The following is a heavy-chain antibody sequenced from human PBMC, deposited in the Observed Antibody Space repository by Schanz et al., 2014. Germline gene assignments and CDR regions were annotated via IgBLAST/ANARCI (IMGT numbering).Heavy chain of an antibody. D-gene: IGHD3-10*01. CDR2: IGVDGTTT. Sequence: EVQLLESGGGLVQPGGSLRLSCLASGFAFSSYGMNWLRQAPGKGLEWVSVIGVDGTTTYYADSVKGRFTISRDNSKNTLYLQMNSLRPEDTAVYDCAKYRGYYRVSGSYRELEYWGQGTLVTVSS. J-gene: IGHJ4*02. CDR1: GFAFSSYG. V-gene: IGHV3-23*01. CDR3: AKYRGYYRVSGSYRELEY.